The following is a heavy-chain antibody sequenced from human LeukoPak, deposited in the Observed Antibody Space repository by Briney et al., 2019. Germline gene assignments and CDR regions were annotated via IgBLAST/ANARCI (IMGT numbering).Heavy chain of an antibody. CDR1: GFTFSSYG. J-gene: IGHJ3*02. V-gene: IGHV3-33*01. D-gene: IGHD6-13*01. Sequence: PGGSLRLSCAASGFTFSSYGMHWVRQAPGKGLEWVAVIWYDGSNKYYADSVKGRFTISRDNSKNTLYLQMNSLRAEDTAVYYCARVLDSSHAFDIWGQGTMVTVSS. CDR2: IWYDGSNK. CDR3: ARVLDSSHAFDI.